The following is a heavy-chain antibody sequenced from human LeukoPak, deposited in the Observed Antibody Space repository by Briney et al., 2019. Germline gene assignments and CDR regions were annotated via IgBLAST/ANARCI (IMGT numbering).Heavy chain of an antibody. CDR2: IVSSSDT. V-gene: IGHV3-48*01. J-gene: IGHJ5*02. CDR3: ARDAGNSGYGCDL. D-gene: IGHD5-12*01. CDR1: GFLFSQYS. Sequence: GGSLRLSCAASGFLFSQYSMNWVRQAPGKGLEWVSHIVSSSDTFYADSVKGRFTISRDNARNSLYLQMNNLRGEDTAIYYCARDAGNSGYGCDLWGQGTLVTVSS.